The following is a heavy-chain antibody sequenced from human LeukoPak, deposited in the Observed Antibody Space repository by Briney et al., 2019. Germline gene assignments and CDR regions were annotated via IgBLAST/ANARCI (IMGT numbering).Heavy chain of an antibody. CDR3: AKAGGVKGDYNAFDI. V-gene: IGHV1-69*06. CDR2: IIPIFGTA. J-gene: IGHJ3*02. D-gene: IGHD3-16*01. Sequence: GASVKVSCKASGGTFSSYAISWVRQAPGQGLEWMGGIIPIFGTANYAQKFQGRVTITADKSTSTAYMELSSLRSEDTAVYYCAKAGGVKGDYNAFDIWGQGTMVTVSS. CDR1: GGTFSSYA.